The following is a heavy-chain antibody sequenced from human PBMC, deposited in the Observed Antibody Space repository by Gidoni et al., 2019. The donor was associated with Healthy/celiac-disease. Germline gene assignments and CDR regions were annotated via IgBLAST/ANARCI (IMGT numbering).Heavy chain of an antibody. CDR2: INHSGST. CDR3: ARGPRSRQWRLSGMDV. D-gene: IGHD6-19*01. V-gene: IGHV4-34*01. J-gene: IGHJ6*02. Sequence: QVQLQQWGAGLLKPSETLYLTCAVYGGSFSGYYWSWIRQPPGKGLEWIGEINHSGSTNYNPSLKSRVTISVDTSKNQFSLKLSSVTAADTAVYYCARGPRSRQWRLSGMDVWGQGTTVTVSS. CDR1: GGSFSGYY.